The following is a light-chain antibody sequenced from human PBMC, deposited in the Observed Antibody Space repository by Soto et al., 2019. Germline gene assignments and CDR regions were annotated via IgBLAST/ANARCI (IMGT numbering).Light chain of an antibody. J-gene: IGKJ4*01. V-gene: IGKV3-11*01. Sequence: EIVLTQSPATLTLSPGDRATLSCRASQSVRSSLAWYQQKPGQAPRLLIYDASKRATGIPARFSGSASGTDFTLTISSLEPGDFAVYYCQQRSDWLPELTFGGGTKVEIK. CDR3: QQRSDWLPELT. CDR1: QSVRSS. CDR2: DAS.